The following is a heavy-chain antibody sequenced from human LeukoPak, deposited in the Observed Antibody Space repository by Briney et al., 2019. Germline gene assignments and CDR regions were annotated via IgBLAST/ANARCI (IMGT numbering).Heavy chain of an antibody. CDR3: AKAPKFFGELFFDP. J-gene: IGHJ5*02. Sequence: PGGSLRLSCAASGFTFSTYAMSWVRQAPGKGLEWVSGINPSGDTTYHADSVKGRFTISRDNSKNTLYLQMNSLRAEDTAVYYCAKAPKFFGELFFDPWGQGTLVTVSS. V-gene: IGHV3-23*01. CDR2: INPSGDTT. CDR1: GFTFSTYA. D-gene: IGHD3-10*01.